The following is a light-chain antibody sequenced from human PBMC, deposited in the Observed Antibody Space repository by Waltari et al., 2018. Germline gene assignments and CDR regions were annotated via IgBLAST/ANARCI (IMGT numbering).Light chain of an antibody. CDR2: SDS. J-gene: IGLJ1*01. CDR1: NIERQR. Sequence: SYVLPHPPSVAVAPGETARATCRGNNIERQRLQWYQQKPGRAPVLVISSDSDRPSGIPERFSGSNSGDTATLAISRVEAGDEADYYCQVWDANTGPGVFGTGTEVTVL. CDR3: QVWDANTGPGV. V-gene: IGLV3-21*01.